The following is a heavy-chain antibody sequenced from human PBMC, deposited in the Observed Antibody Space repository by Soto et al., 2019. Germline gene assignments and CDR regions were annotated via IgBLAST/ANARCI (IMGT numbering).Heavy chain of an antibody. V-gene: IGHV3-23*01. J-gene: IGHJ3*02. D-gene: IGHD1-26*01. CDR2: ITGSGGSR. CDR3: ASPPASSETYSAWDAFDI. Sequence: QPGGSLRLSCAASGLTFSRNAMSWVRQAPGKGPEWIAGITGSGGSRYYADSVKGRFTISRDNSKNTLFLQMNSLRVDDTALYYCASPPASSETYSAWDAFDIWGQGTRVTV. CDR1: GLTFSRNA.